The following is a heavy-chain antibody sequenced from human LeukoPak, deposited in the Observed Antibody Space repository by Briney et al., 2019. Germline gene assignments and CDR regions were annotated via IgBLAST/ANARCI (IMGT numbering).Heavy chain of an antibody. J-gene: IGHJ4*02. D-gene: IGHD6-19*01. CDR1: GFTFSSYA. CDR2: ISSNGGST. Sequence: PGGSLRLSCAASGFTFSSYAMHWVRQAPGKGLEYVSAISSNGGSTYYANSVKGRFTISRDNSKNTLYLQMGSLRAEDMAVYYCARVVSYSSGWYYFDYWGQGTLVTVSS. CDR3: ARVVSYSSGWYYFDY. V-gene: IGHV3-64*01.